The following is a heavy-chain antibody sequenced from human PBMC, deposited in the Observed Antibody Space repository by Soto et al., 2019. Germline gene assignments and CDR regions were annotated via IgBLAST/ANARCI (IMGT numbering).Heavy chain of an antibody. Sequence: KVSCKASAYTFTRYGISWVRQAPGQGLEWMGWISTYNSHTNYAQKLKGRVTMTADTFTSTAYMELRSLTSDDTAVYYCAREGYCSSGSCALYSHDYFGMDVWGQGTTVTVSS. CDR1: AYTFTRYG. D-gene: IGHD2-15*01. CDR2: ISTYNSHT. CDR3: AREGYCSSGSCALYSHDYFGMDV. J-gene: IGHJ6*02. V-gene: IGHV1-18*01.